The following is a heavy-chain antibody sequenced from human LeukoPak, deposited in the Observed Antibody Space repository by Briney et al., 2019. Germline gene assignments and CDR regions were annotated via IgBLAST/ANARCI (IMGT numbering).Heavy chain of an antibody. CDR3: ARGRGWDYGDFVDY. J-gene: IGHJ4*02. D-gene: IGHD4-17*01. Sequence: GSVKVSFQASGYPFTGYYMHWVRPAPGQGLEWMGIINPSGGSTSYAQKFQGRVTITRDTSTSTAYMELRSLRSDDTAVYYCARGRGWDYGDFVDYWGQGTLVTVSS. CDR2: INPSGGST. CDR1: GYPFTGYY. V-gene: IGHV1-46*01.